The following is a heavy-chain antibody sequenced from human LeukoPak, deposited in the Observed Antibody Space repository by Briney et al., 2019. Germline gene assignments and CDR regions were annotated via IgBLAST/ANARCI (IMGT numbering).Heavy chain of an antibody. Sequence: NSAETLSLTCTVSGGSISSSSYYWGWIRQPPGKVLEWIGSIYYSGSTDYNPSIKSRITISVDTSKTQYSLKLSSVTAADTAVYYCARDIVVVPAAMLAPHHSGMDVWGQGTTVTVSS. CDR1: GGSISSSSYY. CDR2: IYYSGST. D-gene: IGHD2-2*01. J-gene: IGHJ6*02. V-gene: IGHV4-39*01. CDR3: ARDIVVVPAAMLAPHHSGMDV.